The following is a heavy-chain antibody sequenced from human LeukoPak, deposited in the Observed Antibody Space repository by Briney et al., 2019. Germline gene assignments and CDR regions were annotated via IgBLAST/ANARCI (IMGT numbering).Heavy chain of an antibody. CDR1: GFTVNSNY. CDR2: IYSGGDI. Sequence: GGSLRLSCAASGFTVNSNYMSWVRQAPGKGLEWVSTIYSGGDIYYADSVDGRFTISRDNSKNTVYLQMNSLRAEDTAVYYCARDPFIVATILRSHYYYGMDVWGKGTTATVSS. V-gene: IGHV3-66*02. J-gene: IGHJ6*04. D-gene: IGHD5-12*01. CDR3: ARDPFIVATILRSHYYYGMDV.